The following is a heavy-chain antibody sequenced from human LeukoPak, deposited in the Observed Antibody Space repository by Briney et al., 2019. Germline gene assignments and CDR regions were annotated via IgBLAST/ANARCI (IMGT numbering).Heavy chain of an antibody. CDR1: GYTFTGYY. V-gene: IGHV1-2*02. CDR2: INPNSGGT. CDR3: ARESRRPYYYDSSGNSWFDP. D-gene: IGHD3-22*01. J-gene: IGHJ5*02. Sequence: GASVKVSCKAPGYTFTGYYMHWVRQAPGQGLEWMGWINPNSGGTNYAQKFQGRVTMTRDTSISTAYMELSRLRSDDTAVYYCARESRRPYYYDSSGNSWFDPWGQGTLVTVSS.